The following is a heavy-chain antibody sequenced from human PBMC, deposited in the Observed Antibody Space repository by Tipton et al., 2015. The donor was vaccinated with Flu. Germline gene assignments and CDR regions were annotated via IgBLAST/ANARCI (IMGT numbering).Heavy chain of an antibody. CDR1: GFTFSSYW. V-gene: IGHV3-74*01. CDR2: VNSDGSST. Sequence: SLRLSCAASGFTFSSYWIHWVRQAPGKGLVWVSRVNSDGSSTNYADSVKGRFTISRDNAKNTLYLQMNSLRAEDTAAYYCAREDGEKGAFDIWGQGTMVTVSS. D-gene: IGHD4-17*01. J-gene: IGHJ3*02. CDR3: AREDGEKGAFDI.